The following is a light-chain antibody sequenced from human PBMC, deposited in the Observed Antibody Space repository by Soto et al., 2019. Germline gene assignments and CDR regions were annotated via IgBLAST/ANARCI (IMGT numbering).Light chain of an antibody. CDR3: QQRSNWPPT. CDR2: DAS. CDR1: QSISSW. Sequence: DIQMTQSPSTLSASVGDRVTITCRASQSISSWLAWYQQKPGKAPKLLIYDASNRATGMPARLSGSGSGTNFKLTISNLVPEDFALYYCQQRSNWPPTFGQGTKVESK. J-gene: IGKJ2*01. V-gene: IGKV1-5*01.